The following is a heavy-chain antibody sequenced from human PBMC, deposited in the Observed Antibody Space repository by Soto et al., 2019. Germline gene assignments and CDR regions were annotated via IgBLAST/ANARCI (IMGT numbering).Heavy chain of an antibody. J-gene: IGHJ6*02. Sequence: ASVKVSCKASGYTFIGYYIHWVRQAPGQGLERMGWINPNTGGTNYAQKFQGWVTVTRDTSISTAYMELTRLTSDDTAVYYCARSLSVAVXDTRNMDVWGQGTTVTVSS. CDR3: ARSLSVAVXDTRNMDV. V-gene: IGHV1-2*04. CDR1: GYTFIGYY. D-gene: IGHD6-19*01. CDR2: INPNTGGT.